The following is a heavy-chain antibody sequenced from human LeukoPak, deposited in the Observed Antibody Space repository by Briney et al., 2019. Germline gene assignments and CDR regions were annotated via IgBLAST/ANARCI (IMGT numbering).Heavy chain of an antibody. J-gene: IGHJ4*02. CDR3: AKGGVATVDYLDY. CDR2: ISFDGRNT. D-gene: IGHD5-12*01. V-gene: IGHV3-30*18. Sequence: GGSLRLSCAASGFTFGSYGMHWVRQAPGKGLEWVAVISFDGRNTYYADPVKGRFTISRGDSKNTLYLQMNSLRADDTAVYYCAKGGVATVDYLDYWGQGTLVTVSS. CDR1: GFTFGSYG.